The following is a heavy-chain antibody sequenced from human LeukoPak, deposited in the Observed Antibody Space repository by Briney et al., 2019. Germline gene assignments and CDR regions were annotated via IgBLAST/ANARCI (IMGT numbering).Heavy chain of an antibody. CDR1: GDSINDHY. Sequence: PSETLSLTCTVSGDSINDHYWSWIRQPPGEGLEWIGYIYSSVSSNYNPSLKSRVTISIDTSESQVSLQLSSVTAADTAMYYCARQRCYGGYYYRSDQYYYMDVWGKGTTVTVSS. J-gene: IGHJ6*03. D-gene: IGHD3-22*01. CDR3: ARQRCYGGYYYRSDQYYYMDV. CDR2: IYSSVSS. V-gene: IGHV4-4*09.